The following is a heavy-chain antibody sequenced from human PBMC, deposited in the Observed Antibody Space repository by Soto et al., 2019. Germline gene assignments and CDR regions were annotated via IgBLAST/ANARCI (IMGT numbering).Heavy chain of an antibody. Sequence: GGSLRLSCAASGFTVSSNYMSWVRQAPGKGLEWVSIIYSGGTTYYADSVKGRFTISRDNSKNTVYLQMNSLRAEDTAVYYCARGGFLEWLYFDYWGQGTLVTVSS. D-gene: IGHD3-3*01. J-gene: IGHJ4*02. CDR2: IYSGGTT. CDR3: ARGGFLEWLYFDY. V-gene: IGHV3-66*01. CDR1: GFTVSSNY.